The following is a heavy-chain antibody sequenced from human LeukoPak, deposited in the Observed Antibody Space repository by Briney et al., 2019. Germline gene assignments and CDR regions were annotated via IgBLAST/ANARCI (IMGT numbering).Heavy chain of an antibody. J-gene: IGHJ4*02. CDR3: AKVSYDSSGYSFDY. CDR2: ISGSGGST. V-gene: IGHV3-23*01. Sequence: PGRSLRLSCAASGFTFSSYAMSWVRQAPGKGLEWVSAISGSGGSTYYADSVKGRFTISRDNSKNTLYLQMSSLRAEDTAVYYCAKVSYDSSGYSFDYWGQGTLVTVSS. D-gene: IGHD3-22*01. CDR1: GFTFSSYA.